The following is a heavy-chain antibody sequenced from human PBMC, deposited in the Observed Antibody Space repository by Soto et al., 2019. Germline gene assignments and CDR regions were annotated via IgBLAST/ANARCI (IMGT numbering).Heavy chain of an antibody. CDR3: ERGGLYFSSYYYMDV. CDR1: GYTFNTHG. J-gene: IGHJ6*03. Sequence: QVQLVQSGAEVKKPGASVKVSCKASGYTFNTHGISWVRQAPGQGLEWMGWISAHNDNTNYAQKLQGRVTMTTDTPNNKDYMELRNLTADDTTVYYCERGGLYFSSYYYMDVWGKGSTVTVSS. CDR2: ISAHNDNT. V-gene: IGHV1-18*01. D-gene: IGHD3-3*01.